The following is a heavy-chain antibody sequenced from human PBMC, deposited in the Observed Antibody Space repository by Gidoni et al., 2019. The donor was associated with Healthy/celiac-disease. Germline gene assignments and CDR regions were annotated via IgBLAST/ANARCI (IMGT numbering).Heavy chain of an antibody. D-gene: IGHD5-12*01. J-gene: IGHJ4*02. V-gene: IGHV3-15*01. CDR2: IKSKTDGGTT. CDR3: TTDQGDGYNYRGGQLYY. CDR1: AFTFSNAW. Sequence: EVQLVESGGDLVKPGGSLRLSCAASAFTFSNAWLSWVRQAPGKGLEWVGRIKSKTDGGTTDYAAPVKGRFTISRDDSKNTLYLQMNSLKTEDTAVYYCTTDQGDGYNYRGGQLYYWGQGTLVTVSS.